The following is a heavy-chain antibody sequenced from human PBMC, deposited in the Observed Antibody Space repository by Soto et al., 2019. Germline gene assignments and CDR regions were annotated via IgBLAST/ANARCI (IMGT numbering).Heavy chain of an antibody. CDR1: GFTFSNYW. D-gene: IGHD4-17*01. CDR3: AKDMKWGGMTTIHYFDS. Sequence: GGSLRLSCAASGFTFSNYWMSWVRQAPGKGLEWVAKIKQDGSETYYVDSVKGRFTISRDNAKNSLFLQMNSLRPEDTALYYCAKDMKWGGMTTIHYFDSWGQGT. V-gene: IGHV3-7*03. CDR2: IKQDGSET. J-gene: IGHJ4*02.